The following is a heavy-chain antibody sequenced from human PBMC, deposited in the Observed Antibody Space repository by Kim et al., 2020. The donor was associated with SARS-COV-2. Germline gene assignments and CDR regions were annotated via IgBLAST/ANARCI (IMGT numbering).Heavy chain of an antibody. Sequence: GGSLRPSCAASGFTFSSYGMHWVRQAPGKGLEWVAVISYDGSNKYYADSVKGRFTISRDNSKNTLYLQMNSLRAEDTAVYYCAKDSSLYSSGWY. D-gene: IGHD6-19*01. V-gene: IGHV3-30*18. J-gene: IGHJ2*01. CDR2: ISYDGSNK. CDR1: GFTFSSYG. CDR3: AKDSSLYSSGWY.